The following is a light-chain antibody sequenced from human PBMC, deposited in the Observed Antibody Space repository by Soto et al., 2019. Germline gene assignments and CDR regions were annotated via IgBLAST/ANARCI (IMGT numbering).Light chain of an antibody. J-gene: IGKJ1*01. V-gene: IGKV3D-15*02. Sequence: EIVITQSPSTLSVSPGERATLPCRASQSVSSELAWYHQKPGQAPRLLIYGASTRATGIPARFSGSGSGTDVTLTTSRLEPEDFAVYFYPQYGDSPQPFGQGTKVDI. CDR1: QSVSSE. CDR3: PQYGDSPQP. CDR2: GAS.